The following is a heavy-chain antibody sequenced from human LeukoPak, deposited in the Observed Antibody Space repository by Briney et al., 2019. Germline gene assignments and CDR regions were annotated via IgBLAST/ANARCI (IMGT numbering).Heavy chain of an antibody. Sequence: SETLSLTCTVSGGSISSGSYYWSWIRQPAGKGLEWIGRIYTSGSTNYNPSLKSRVTISVDTSKNQFSLKLSSVTAADTAVYYCARKGYSTSFDPWAREPWSPSPQ. CDR2: IYTSGST. CDR3: ARKGYSTSFDP. CDR1: GGSISSGSYY. D-gene: IGHD6-13*01. J-gene: IGHJ5*02. V-gene: IGHV4-61*02.